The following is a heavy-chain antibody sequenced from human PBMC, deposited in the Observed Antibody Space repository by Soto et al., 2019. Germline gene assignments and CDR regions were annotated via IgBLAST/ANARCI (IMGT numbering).Heavy chain of an antibody. V-gene: IGHV4-59*01. J-gene: IGHJ4*02. CDR3: ARARLCTSTSCYHYFDF. CDR2: IYNNGRT. D-gene: IGHD2-2*01. CDR1: GGSISSSS. Sequence: SETLSLTCTVSGGSISSSSWSWIRQPPGRGLEWIGYIYNNGRTDYNPSLKSRVTISVDTSKNHFSLKLSSVTPADTAVYYCARARLCTSTSCYHYFDFWGQGTLVTVSS.